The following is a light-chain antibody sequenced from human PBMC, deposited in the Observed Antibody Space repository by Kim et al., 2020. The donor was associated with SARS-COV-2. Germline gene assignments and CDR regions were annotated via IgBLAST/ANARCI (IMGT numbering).Light chain of an antibody. CDR3: QQYDRSVWT. V-gene: IGKV3-20*01. J-gene: IGKJ1*01. CDR1: QSVNDRF. CDR2: GAS. Sequence: ELVLTQSPGTLSLSPGEGATLSCRASQSVNDRFLAWYQQTPGQAPRLLIDGASTRATGIPDRCSGRGSGTVFTLTISRLEPDDFAMYYCQQYDRSVWTFGQGTKVDIK.